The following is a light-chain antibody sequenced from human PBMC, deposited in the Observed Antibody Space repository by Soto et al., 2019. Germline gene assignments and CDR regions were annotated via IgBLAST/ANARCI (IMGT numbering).Light chain of an antibody. CDR3: QQYYSTPLT. CDR1: QSVLYSSNNKNY. CDR2: WAS. J-gene: IGKJ4*01. Sequence: DIVMTQSQDSLAVSLGERATINCKSSQSVLYSSNNKNYLAWYQQKPGQPPKLLIYWASTRGSGVPDRFSGSGSGTDFTLTISSLQAEDVAVYYCQQYYSTPLTFGGGTKVDIK. V-gene: IGKV4-1*01.